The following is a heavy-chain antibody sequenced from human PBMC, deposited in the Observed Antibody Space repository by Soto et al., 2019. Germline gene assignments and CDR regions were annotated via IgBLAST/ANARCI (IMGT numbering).Heavy chain of an antibody. V-gene: IGHV3-15*01. J-gene: IGHJ4*02. Sequence: EVQLVESGGGLVQPGGSLRLSCAASGLTFTNAWMSWVRQAPGKGLEWVGRIKSKTDGGTTDYAAPVKGRFTISRDDSTNTLYLEMNSLKTEDTAVYYCTIVTYPGNRFDYWGQGTLVTVSS. CDR3: TIVTYPGNRFDY. CDR2: IKSKTDGGTT. D-gene: IGHD4-4*01. CDR1: GLTFTNAW.